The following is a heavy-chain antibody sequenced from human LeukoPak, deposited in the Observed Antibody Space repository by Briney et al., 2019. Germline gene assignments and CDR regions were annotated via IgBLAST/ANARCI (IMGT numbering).Heavy chain of an antibody. V-gene: IGHV4-59*01. CDR2: SFFGGST. Sequence: SETLSLTCTVSGASMSDYFWTWNRQTPGKGLEWVGYSFFGGSTSYNPSLKSRVAISVDTSKNVFSLQLSSATAEDTAVYFCATVTITSTILSFDYWGRGTLVTVSS. J-gene: IGHJ4*02. CDR3: ATVTITSTILSFDY. D-gene: IGHD4-11*01. CDR1: GASMSDYF.